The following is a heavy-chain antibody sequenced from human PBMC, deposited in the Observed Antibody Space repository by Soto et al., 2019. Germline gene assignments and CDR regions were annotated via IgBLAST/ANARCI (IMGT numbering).Heavy chain of an antibody. CDR1: GGSFSGYY. D-gene: IGHD1-26*01. CDR2: INHSGST. CDR3: ARDNGSYSVY. Sequence: PSETLSLTCAVYGGSFSGYYWSWIRQPPGKGLEWIGEINHSGSTNYNPSLKSRVTISVDTSKNQFSLKLSSVTAADTAVYYCARDNGSYSVYWGQGTLVTVSS. J-gene: IGHJ4*02. V-gene: IGHV4-34*01.